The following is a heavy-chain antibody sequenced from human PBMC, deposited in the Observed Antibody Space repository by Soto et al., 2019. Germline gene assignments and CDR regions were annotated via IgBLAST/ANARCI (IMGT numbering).Heavy chain of an antibody. CDR3: ARGENYDETSGYYYTISYYGMEV. V-gene: IGHV3-11*01. J-gene: IGHJ6*02. D-gene: IGHD3-22*01. CDR2: ISASGSTI. CDR1: GFVFSDYY. Sequence: AGGSLRLSXAASGFVFSDYYMSWIRQAPGKGLEWVSDISASGSTIYYADSVKGRFTVSRDNAKNSLYLEMHSLRAEDTAIYYCARGENYDETSGYYYTISYYGMEVWGQGTTVTVSS.